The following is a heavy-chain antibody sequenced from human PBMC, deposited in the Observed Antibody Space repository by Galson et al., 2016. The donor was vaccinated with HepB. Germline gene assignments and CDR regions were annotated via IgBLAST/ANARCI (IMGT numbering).Heavy chain of an antibody. D-gene: IGHD3-10*02. J-gene: IGHJ3*02. Sequence: SLRLSCAASGFTFSSYGMHWVRQAPGKGLEWVALISYDGSNKYYADSVKGRFTISRDNSKNTLYLQMNSLRDEDTAVYYCAGLTWMFDAVNIWGQGTMVTVAS. CDR1: GFTFSSYG. CDR2: ISYDGSNK. CDR3: AGLTWMFDAVNI. V-gene: IGHV3-30*03.